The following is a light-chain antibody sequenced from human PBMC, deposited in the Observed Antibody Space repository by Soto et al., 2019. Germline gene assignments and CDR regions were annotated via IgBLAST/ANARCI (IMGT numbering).Light chain of an antibody. J-gene: IGKJ5*01. CDR1: RNVSIY. CDR2: ATS. Sequence: EIPLTQSRSSLSASXXDILXLTCRASRNVSIYLNWYQHKPGKGPXXLIHATSNLQIGVPSRFSGSGSGTEFTLTISSLEPEDFGTYYCQQSYKMPSFGQGTRLEI. V-gene: IGKV1-39*01. CDR3: QQSYKMPS.